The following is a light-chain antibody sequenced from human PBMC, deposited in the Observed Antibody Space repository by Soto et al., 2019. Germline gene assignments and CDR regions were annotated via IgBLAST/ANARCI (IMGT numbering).Light chain of an antibody. J-gene: IGLJ1*01. Sequence: QSALTQPASVSGSPGQSITISCTGTSSDVGGYNYFSWYQHHPGKAPKLMIFEVNNRPSGVSDRFSGSKSGVAASLTISELRADDEADYYCSSYTSSSTYVFGTGTKLTVL. CDR2: EVN. CDR1: SSDVGGYNY. CDR3: SSYTSSSTYV. V-gene: IGLV2-14*01.